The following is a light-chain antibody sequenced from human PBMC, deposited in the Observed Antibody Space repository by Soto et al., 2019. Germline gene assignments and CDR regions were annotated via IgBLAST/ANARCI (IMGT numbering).Light chain of an antibody. CDR3: QRYNNWPLT. Sequence: EIVMTQSPATLSVSPGEGATLSCRASQGIGRTLAWYQHKPGQTPRLLIYDASTRATGVPVRFSGSGSGTEFTLTINSRKSEDFAVYFCQRYNNWPLTFGGGTKVESK. CDR1: QGIGRT. V-gene: IGKV3-15*01. CDR2: DAS. J-gene: IGKJ4*01.